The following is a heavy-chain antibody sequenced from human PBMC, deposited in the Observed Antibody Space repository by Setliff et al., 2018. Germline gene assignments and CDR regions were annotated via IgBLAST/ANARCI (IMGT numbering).Heavy chain of an antibody. CDR3: ARGPNFWSGYYSLRLRWFDP. V-gene: IGHV4-39*07. J-gene: IGHJ5*02. D-gene: IGHD3-3*01. CDR1: GDSISIRGHY. Sequence: NASETLSLTCSVSGDSISIRGHYLGWIRQPPGQGLEWIGSVYYGAGTYYNPSLESRVTISVDPSKNQLSLKLNSVTAADTAVYYCARGPNFWSGYYSLRLRWFDPWGQGTLVTVSS. CDR2: VYYGAGT.